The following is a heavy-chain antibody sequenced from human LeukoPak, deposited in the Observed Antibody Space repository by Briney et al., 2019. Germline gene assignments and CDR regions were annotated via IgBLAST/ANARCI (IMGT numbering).Heavy chain of an antibody. CDR1: GYTFTSND. CDR3: ARAPYCSSMSWSYWFDP. CDR2: MNPNSGST. J-gene: IGHJ5*02. D-gene: IGHD2-2*01. Sequence: ASVKGSCKASGYTFTSNDINRVRQATGQGLEWMGWMNPNSGSTGYAQKFQGRLTMTRNTSISTAYMELSSLRSEDTAVYYCARAPYCSSMSWSYWFDPWGQGTLVTVSS. V-gene: IGHV1-8*01.